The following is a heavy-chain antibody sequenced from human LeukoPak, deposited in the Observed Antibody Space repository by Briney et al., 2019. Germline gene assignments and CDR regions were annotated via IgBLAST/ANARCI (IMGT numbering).Heavy chain of an antibody. Sequence: SETLSLTCAVYGGSFSGYYWSWIRQPPGKGLEWIGEINHSGSTNYNPSLKSQVTISVDTSKNQFSLKLSSVTAADTAVYYCARLRGDSLDVWGQGTTVTVSS. CDR3: ARLRGDSLDV. D-gene: IGHD3-10*01. V-gene: IGHV4-34*01. CDR1: GGSFSGYY. J-gene: IGHJ6*02. CDR2: INHSGST.